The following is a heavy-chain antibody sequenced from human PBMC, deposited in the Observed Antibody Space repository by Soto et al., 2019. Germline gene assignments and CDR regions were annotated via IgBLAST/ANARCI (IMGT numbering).Heavy chain of an antibody. J-gene: IGHJ4*02. CDR3: VSHQESHDGSGSYLFYY. CDR2: IDYSGRS. Sequence: QVQLQESGPGLAKPSETLSLTCIVSGGSVSSSSYYWSWIRQPPGKGLEWIGYIDYSGRSFYNPPLKSRVTISIDRSRNQFSLELSSVTAADTAVYYCVSHQESHDGSGSYLFYYCVQGILVTVSS. V-gene: IGHV4-61*01. D-gene: IGHD3-10*01. CDR1: GGSVSSSSYY.